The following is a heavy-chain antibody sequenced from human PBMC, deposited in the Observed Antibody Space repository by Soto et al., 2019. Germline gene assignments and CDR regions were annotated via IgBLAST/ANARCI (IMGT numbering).Heavy chain of an antibody. CDR3: TRGILSGGLKGFDH. Sequence: SETLSLTCTVSGGSISRYYWSWIRQPPGKGLEWIGYIYYSGSTNYNPSLKSRVTISVDTSKNQFSLKLSSVTAADTAVYYCTRGILSGGLKGFDHWGRGTLVTVSS. CDR2: IYYSGST. CDR1: GGSISRYY. J-gene: IGHJ5*02. V-gene: IGHV4-59*12. D-gene: IGHD3-9*01.